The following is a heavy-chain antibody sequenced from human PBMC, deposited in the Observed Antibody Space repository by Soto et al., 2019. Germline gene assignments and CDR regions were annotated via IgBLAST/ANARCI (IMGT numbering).Heavy chain of an antibody. CDR1: GFTFSSYW. CDR2: IKQDGSKK. V-gene: IGHV3-7*01. J-gene: IGHJ2*01. CDR3: ARPLWGDSSGYQGWYFDL. D-gene: IGHD3-22*01. Sequence: EVQLVESGGGLVQPGGSLRLSCAASGFTFSSYWMSWVRQAPGKGLEWVANIKQDGSKKYYVDSVKGRFTISRDNAKNSLYLQMNSLRAEDTAVYYCARPLWGDSSGYQGWYFDLWGRGTLVTVSS.